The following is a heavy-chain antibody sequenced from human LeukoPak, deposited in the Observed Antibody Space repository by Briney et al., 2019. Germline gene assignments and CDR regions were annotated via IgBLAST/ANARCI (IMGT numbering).Heavy chain of an antibody. CDR3: ARHDYYYDSSGYGR. D-gene: IGHD3-22*01. CDR1: GGSFSGYY. V-gene: IGHV4-34*01. J-gene: IGHJ4*02. Sequence: SETLSLTCTVYGGSFSGYYWSWIRQPPGKGLEWIGEINHSGSTNYNPSLKSRVTISVDTSKNQFSLKLSSVTAADTAVYYCARHDYYYDSSGYGRWGQGTLVTVSS. CDR2: INHSGST.